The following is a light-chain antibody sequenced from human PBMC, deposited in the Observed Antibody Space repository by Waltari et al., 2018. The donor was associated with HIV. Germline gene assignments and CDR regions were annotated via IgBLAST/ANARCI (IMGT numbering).Light chain of an antibody. V-gene: IGKV1-5*03. CDR2: KAS. Sequence: DIQMTQPPSTLSASVGVRVTITCRASQSISSWLAWYQQKPGKAPKLLIYKASSLESGVPSRFSGSGSGTEFTLTISSLQPDDFATYYCQQYNSYPLTFGGGTKVEIK. CDR3: QQYNSYPLT. J-gene: IGKJ4*01. CDR1: QSISSW.